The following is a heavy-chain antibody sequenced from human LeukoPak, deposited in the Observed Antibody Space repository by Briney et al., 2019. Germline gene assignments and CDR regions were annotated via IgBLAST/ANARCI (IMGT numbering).Heavy chain of an antibody. J-gene: IGHJ4*02. V-gene: IGHV1-3*01. CDR1: GYTFTIYA. Sequence: ASVKVSCKASGYTFTIYAMHWVRQAPGQRLEWMGWINAGYGDTKYSQKFQGRVTITRDTSASTVYMELSSLRSEDTAVYYCARENQLGYCSGGSCYSLAALDYWGQGTLVTVSS. CDR2: INAGYGDT. CDR3: ARENQLGYCSGGSCYSLAALDY. D-gene: IGHD2-15*01.